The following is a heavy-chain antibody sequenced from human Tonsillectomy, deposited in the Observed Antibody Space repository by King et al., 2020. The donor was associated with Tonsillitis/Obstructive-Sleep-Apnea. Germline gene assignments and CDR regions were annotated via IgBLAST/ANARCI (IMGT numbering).Heavy chain of an antibody. Sequence: VQLVESGGGLVRPGGSLRLSCAASGFSFNIYNMNWVRQAPGKGLEWVSSISGSSRFMYYADSVKGRFIISRDDAKNSLYLQMNSLRAEDTAVYYCARDVESTGAGYEFETSGFDYWGQGTLVTVSS. J-gene: IGHJ4*02. V-gene: IGHV3-21*01. D-gene: IGHD3/OR15-3a*01. CDR2: ISGSSRFM. CDR1: GFSFNIYN. CDR3: ARDVESTGAGYEFETSGFDY.